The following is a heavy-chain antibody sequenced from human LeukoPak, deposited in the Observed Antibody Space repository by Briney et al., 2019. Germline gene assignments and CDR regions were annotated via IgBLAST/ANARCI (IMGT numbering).Heavy chain of an antibody. J-gene: IGHJ4*02. CDR1: GFTFSSYG. CDR2: IRYDGSNK. Sequence: GGSLRLSCAASGFTFSSYGMHWVRQAPGKGLEGVAFIRYDGSNKYYADSVKGRFTISRDNSKNTLYLQMNSLRAEDTAVYYCAKDVFHAVPPHFDYWGQGTLVTVSS. CDR3: AKDVFHAVPPHFDY. V-gene: IGHV3-30*02. D-gene: IGHD3-3*01.